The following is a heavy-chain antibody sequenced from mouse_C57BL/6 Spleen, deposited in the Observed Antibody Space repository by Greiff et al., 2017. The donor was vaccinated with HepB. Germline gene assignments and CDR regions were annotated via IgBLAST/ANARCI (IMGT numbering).Heavy chain of an antibody. Sequence: EVHLVESGGGLVQPGGSMKLSCAASGFTFSDAWMDWVRQSPEKGLEWVAEIRNKANNHATYYAESVKGRFTISRDDSKSSVYLQMNSLRAEDTGIYYCTSLYYYGSRSDFDYWGQGTTLTVSS. J-gene: IGHJ2*01. CDR2: IRNKANNHAT. D-gene: IGHD1-1*01. V-gene: IGHV6-6*01. CDR3: TSLYYYGSRSDFDY. CDR1: GFTFSDAW.